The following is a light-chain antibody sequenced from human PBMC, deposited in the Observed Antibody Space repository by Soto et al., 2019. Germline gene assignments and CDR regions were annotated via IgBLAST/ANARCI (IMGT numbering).Light chain of an antibody. V-gene: IGLV2-8*01. CDR1: SSDVGGYDY. CDR2: EVN. Sequence: QSVLTQPPSASGSPGQSVTISCTGTSSDVGGYDYVSWYQQHPGKAPKLMIFEVNKRPSGVPDRFSGSKSGQTASLTVSWLQADDEGDYYCSSYAGSDNVIFGGGTKVTVL. CDR3: SSYAGSDNVI. J-gene: IGLJ2*01.